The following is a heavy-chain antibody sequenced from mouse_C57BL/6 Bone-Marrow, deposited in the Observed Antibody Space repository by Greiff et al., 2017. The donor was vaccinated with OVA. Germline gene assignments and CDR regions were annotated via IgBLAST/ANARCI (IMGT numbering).Heavy chain of an antibody. CDR1: GYTFTSYG. Sequence: QVQLKESGAELARPGASVKLSCKASGYTFTSYGISWVKQRTGQGLEWIGEIYPRSGNTYYNEKFKGKATLTADKSSSTAYMELRSLTSEDSAVYFCASPGSGYAMDYWGQGTSVTVSS. J-gene: IGHJ4*01. D-gene: IGHD3-2*02. V-gene: IGHV1-81*01. CDR2: IYPRSGNT. CDR3: ASPGSGYAMDY.